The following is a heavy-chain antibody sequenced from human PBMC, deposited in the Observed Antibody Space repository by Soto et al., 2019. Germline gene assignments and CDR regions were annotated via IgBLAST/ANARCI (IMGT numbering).Heavy chain of an antibody. CDR2: IDPSDSYT. V-gene: IGHV5-10-1*01. D-gene: IGHD3-10*01. J-gene: IGHJ6*02. Sequence: GESLKISCKGSGYSFTSYWISWVRQMPGKGLEWMGRIDPSDSYTNYSPSFQGHVTISADKSISTAYLQWSSLKASDTAMYYCARVGVWEGITMVRGDLNYYYGMDVWGQGTTVTVSS. CDR1: GYSFTSYW. CDR3: ARVGVWEGITMVRGDLNYYYGMDV.